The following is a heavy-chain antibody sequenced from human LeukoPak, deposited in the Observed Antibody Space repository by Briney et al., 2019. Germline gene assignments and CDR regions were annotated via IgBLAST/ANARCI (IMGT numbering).Heavy chain of an antibody. V-gene: IGHV4-31*03. CDR3: AGLTSSRRAFDI. D-gene: IGHD4/OR15-4a*01. CDR2: IYYSGIT. Sequence: SQTLTLTCTVSGGSISSGGYFWSWIRQHPGKGLEWIGYIYYSGITYFNPSLRSRVTMSVDTSKNQFSLRLSSVTAADTAVYYCAGLTSSRRAFDIWGQGTMVTVSS. CDR1: GGSISSGGYF. J-gene: IGHJ3*02.